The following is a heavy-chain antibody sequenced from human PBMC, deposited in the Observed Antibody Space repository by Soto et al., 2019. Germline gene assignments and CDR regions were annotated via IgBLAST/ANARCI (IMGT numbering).Heavy chain of an antibody. J-gene: IGHJ3*02. Sequence: SETLSLTCTVSGGSISSSSYYWGWIRQPPGKGLEWIGSIYYSGSTYYNPSLKSRVTISVDTSKNQFSLKLSSVTAADTAVYYFARQGGYTARPNDAFDIWGQGTMVTVSS. CDR2: IYYSGST. D-gene: IGHD1-26*01. CDR3: ARQGGYTARPNDAFDI. V-gene: IGHV4-39*01. CDR1: GGSISSSSYY.